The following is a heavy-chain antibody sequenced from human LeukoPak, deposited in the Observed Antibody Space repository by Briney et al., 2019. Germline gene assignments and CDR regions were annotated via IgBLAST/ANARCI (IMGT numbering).Heavy chain of an antibody. Sequence: GGSLRLSCAASGFTFSTYAMNWVRQAPGKGLEWVSAISGSGGSTYYADSVKGRFTISRDNSKNTLYLQMNSLRAEDTAVYYCARAPGYLFDYWGQGTLVTVSS. CDR3: ARAPGYLFDY. CDR2: ISGSGGST. CDR1: GFTFSTYA. D-gene: IGHD5-18*01. J-gene: IGHJ4*02. V-gene: IGHV3-23*01.